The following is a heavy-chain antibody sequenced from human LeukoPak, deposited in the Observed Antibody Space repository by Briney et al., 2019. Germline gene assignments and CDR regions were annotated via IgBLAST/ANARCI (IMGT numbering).Heavy chain of an antibody. D-gene: IGHD3-3*01. V-gene: IGHV3-23*01. CDR3: ARDAHYDFWSGYYSTWPLGY. CDR2: FSGSGDNT. CDR1: GFTFSNYA. Sequence: GGSLRLSCAASGFTFSNYAMSWVRQAPGKGLEWVSGFSGSGDNTYYADSVKGRFTISRDNAKNSLYLQMNSLRAEDTAVYYCARDAHYDFWSGYYSTWPLGYWGQGTLVTVSS. J-gene: IGHJ4*02.